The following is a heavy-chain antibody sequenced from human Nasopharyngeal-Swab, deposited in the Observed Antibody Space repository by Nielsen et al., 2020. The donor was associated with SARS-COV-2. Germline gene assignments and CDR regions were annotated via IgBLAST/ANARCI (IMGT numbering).Heavy chain of an antibody. V-gene: IGHV1-69*06. CDR1: GGTFSSYA. CDR3: ARDSSDSYYGMDG. Sequence: SVKVSCKASGGTFSSYAISWVRQAPGPGLEWMVWILPIFGTANYAQKFHRRVTITADKSTSTAYMELSSLRSEDTAVYYCARDSSDSYYGMDGWGQG. J-gene: IGHJ6*01. CDR2: ILPIFGTA.